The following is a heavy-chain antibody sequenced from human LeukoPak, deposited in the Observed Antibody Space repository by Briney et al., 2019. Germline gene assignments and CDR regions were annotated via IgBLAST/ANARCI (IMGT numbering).Heavy chain of an antibody. CDR3: ARGTYSSSWYDY. CDR2: IYYTGST. CDR1: GDSITGYY. D-gene: IGHD6-13*01. V-gene: IGHV4-39*01. J-gene: IGHJ4*02. Sequence: SETLSLTCTVSGDSITGYYWGWIRQPPGKGLEWIGSIYYTGSTYYNPSLKSRVTISVDTSKKQFSLKLSSVTAADTAVYYCARGTYSSSWYDYWGQETLVTVSS.